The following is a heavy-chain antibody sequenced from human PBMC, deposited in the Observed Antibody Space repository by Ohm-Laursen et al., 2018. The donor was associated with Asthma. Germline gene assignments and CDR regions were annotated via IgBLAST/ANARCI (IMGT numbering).Heavy chain of an antibody. CDR1: GYTFTSYD. J-gene: IGHJ5*02. V-gene: IGHV1-8*01. D-gene: IGHD3-3*01. CDR3: ARARHYDFWSGYFGWFDP. Sequence: AASVKVSCKASGYTFTSYDINWVRQATGQGLEWMGWMNPNSGNTGYAQKFQGRVTMTRNTSISTAYMELSSLRSEDTAVYYCARARHYDFWSGYFGWFDPWGQGTLVTVSS. CDR2: MNPNSGNT.